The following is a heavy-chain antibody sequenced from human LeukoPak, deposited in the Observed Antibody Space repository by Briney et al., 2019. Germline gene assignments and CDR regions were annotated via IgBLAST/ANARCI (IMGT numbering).Heavy chain of an antibody. Sequence: GGSLRLSCAASGFTFSSYGMHWVRQAPGKGLEWVSAISGSGGSTYYADSVKGRFTISRDNSKNTLYLQMNSLIAEDTAVYYCAKDRYSGSYSDYWGQGTLVTVSS. CDR2: ISGSGGST. J-gene: IGHJ4*02. V-gene: IGHV3-23*01. CDR1: GFTFSSYG. D-gene: IGHD1-26*01. CDR3: AKDRYSGSYSDY.